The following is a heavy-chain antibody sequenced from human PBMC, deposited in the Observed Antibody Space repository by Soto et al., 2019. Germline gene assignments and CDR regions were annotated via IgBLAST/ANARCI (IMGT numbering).Heavy chain of an antibody. CDR2: IYYSGST. D-gene: IGHD2-2*01. CDR1: GGSISSYY. CDR3: ARSVVVVVPALYYYYMDV. Sequence: SETLSLTCTVSGGSISSYYWSWIRQPPGKGLEWIGYIYYSGSTNYNPSLKSRVTISVDTSKNQFSLKLSSVTAADTAVYYCARSVVVVVPALYYYYMDVWGKGTTVTVS. V-gene: IGHV4-59*01. J-gene: IGHJ6*03.